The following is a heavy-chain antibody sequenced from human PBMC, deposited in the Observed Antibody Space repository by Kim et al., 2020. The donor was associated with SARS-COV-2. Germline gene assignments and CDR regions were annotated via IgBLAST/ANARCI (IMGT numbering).Heavy chain of an antibody. V-gene: IGHV4-59*01. CDR3: ARDTYYYDSSGYYPLFRYFDL. D-gene: IGHD3-22*01. CDR2: IYYSGST. CDR1: GGSISSYY. Sequence: SETLSLTCTVSGGSISSYYWSWIRQPPGKGLEWIGYIYYSGSTNYNPSLKSRVTISVDTSKNQFSLKLSSVTAADTAVYYCARDTYYYDSSGYYPLFRYFDLWGRGTLVTVSS. J-gene: IGHJ2*01.